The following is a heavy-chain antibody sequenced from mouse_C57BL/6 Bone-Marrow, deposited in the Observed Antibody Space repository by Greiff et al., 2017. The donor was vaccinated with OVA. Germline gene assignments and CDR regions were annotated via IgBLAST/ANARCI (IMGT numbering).Heavy chain of an antibody. D-gene: IGHD1-3*01. Sequence: VQLQQPGAELVKPGASVKLSCKASGYTFTSYWMHWVKQRPGRGLEWIGRIDPTSGGTKYNEKFKSKATLTVDKPSSTAYMQLSSLTSEDSAVYYCARENYNGTWFADWGQWTLVTVSA. CDR1: GYTFTSYW. J-gene: IGHJ3*01. CDR2: IDPTSGGT. CDR3: ARENYNGTWFAD. V-gene: IGHV1-72*01.